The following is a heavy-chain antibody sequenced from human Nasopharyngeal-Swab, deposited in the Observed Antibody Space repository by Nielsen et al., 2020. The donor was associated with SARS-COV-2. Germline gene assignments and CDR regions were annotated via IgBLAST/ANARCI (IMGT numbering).Heavy chain of an antibody. CDR1: GFTFDDYA. J-gene: IGHJ4*02. CDR3: ASSINYDSSGYYDY. D-gene: IGHD3-22*01. CDR2: ISWNSGSI. V-gene: IGHV3-9*01. Sequence: GGSLRLSCAASGFTFDDYAMHWVRRAPGKGLEWVSGISWNSGSIGYADSVEGRFTISRDNAKNSLYLQMNSLRAEDTALYYCASSINYDSSGYYDYWGQGTLVTVSS.